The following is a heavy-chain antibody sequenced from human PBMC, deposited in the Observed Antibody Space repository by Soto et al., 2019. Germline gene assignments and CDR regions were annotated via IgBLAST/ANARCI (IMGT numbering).Heavy chain of an antibody. V-gene: IGHV1-69*01. CDR2: IIPTLGTP. Sequence: QVQLVQSGAEVKKPGSSVKVSCKASGGIFSNFAFNWMRQAPGQGLEWMGGIIPTLGTPHYAQKFLGRVTITADESTRTVYMEMSGLTVEDTAVYYCARVGLGAYDSWGQGTLVIVSS. CDR1: GGIFSNFA. D-gene: IGHD6-19*01. J-gene: IGHJ4*02. CDR3: ARVGLGAYDS.